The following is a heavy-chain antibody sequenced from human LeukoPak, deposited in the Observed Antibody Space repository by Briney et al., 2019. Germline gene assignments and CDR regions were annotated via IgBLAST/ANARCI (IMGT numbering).Heavy chain of an antibody. J-gene: IGHJ4*02. CDR2: INHSGST. CDR3: ALPRPGY. Sequence: PSETLSLTCAVYGGSFSGYYWSWIRQPPGKGLEWIGEINHSGSTNYNPSLKSRVTISVDTSKNQFSLKLSSVTAADTAVYYCALPRPGYWGQGTLVTVPS. CDR1: GGSFSGYY. V-gene: IGHV4-34*01.